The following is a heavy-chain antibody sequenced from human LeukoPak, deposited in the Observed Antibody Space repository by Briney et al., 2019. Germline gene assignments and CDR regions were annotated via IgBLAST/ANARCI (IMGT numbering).Heavy chain of an antibody. CDR1: GGSFSDYY. D-gene: IGHD6-13*01. Sequence: SETLSLTCAVYGGSFSDYYWSWIRQPPGKGLEWIGEINHSGSTNYNPSLKSRVTISVDTSKNQFSLELSTVTAADTAVYYCARSAAAFDYWGQGTLVTVSS. CDR2: INHSGST. V-gene: IGHV4-34*01. CDR3: ARSAAAFDY. J-gene: IGHJ4*02.